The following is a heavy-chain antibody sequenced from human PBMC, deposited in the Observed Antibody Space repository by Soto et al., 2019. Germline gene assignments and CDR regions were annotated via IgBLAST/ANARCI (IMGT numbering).Heavy chain of an antibody. Sequence: GGSLRLSCAASGFTFSSYAMSWVRQAPGKGLEWVSAISGSGGSTYYADSVKGRFTISRDNSKNTLYLQMNSLRAEDTAVYYCAKDSAPSIVVVPAAIYYYYYGMDVWGQGTTVTVSS. V-gene: IGHV3-23*01. CDR1: GFTFSSYA. J-gene: IGHJ6*02. CDR3: AKDSAPSIVVVPAAIYYYYYGMDV. D-gene: IGHD2-2*01. CDR2: ISGSGGST.